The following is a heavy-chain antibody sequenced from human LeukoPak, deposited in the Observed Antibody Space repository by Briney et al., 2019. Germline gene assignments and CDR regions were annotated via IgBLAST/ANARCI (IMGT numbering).Heavy chain of an antibody. CDR1: GFTFSSYA. D-gene: IGHD5-12*01. V-gene: IGHV3-30-3*01. CDR2: ISYDGSNE. J-gene: IGHJ4*02. CDR3: AREAYSGYEGTLPY. Sequence: GGSLRLSCAPSGFTFSSYAMHWVRQAPGKGLEWVAVISYDGSNEYYADSVKGRFTISRDNSKSTLYVQMNSLRADDTAVYYCAREAYSGYEGTLPYWGQGTLVTVSS.